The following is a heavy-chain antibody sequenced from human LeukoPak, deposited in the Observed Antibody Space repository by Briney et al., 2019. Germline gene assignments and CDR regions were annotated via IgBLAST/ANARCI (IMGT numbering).Heavy chain of an antibody. Sequence: GGSLRLSCAASGFTFSSYAMHWVRQAPGKGLEWVAVISYDGSNKYYADSVKGRFTISRDNAKNTVYLEMNSLRAEDTAVYYCVRGQLWSYYHDYWGQGTLVTVSS. J-gene: IGHJ4*02. CDR1: GFTFSSYA. D-gene: IGHD5-18*01. V-gene: IGHV3-30-3*01. CDR2: ISYDGSNK. CDR3: VRGQLWSYYHDY.